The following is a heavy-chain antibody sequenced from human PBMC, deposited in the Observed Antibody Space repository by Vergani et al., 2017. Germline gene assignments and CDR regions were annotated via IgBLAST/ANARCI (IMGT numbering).Heavy chain of an antibody. CDR2: INTNGYYT. Sequence: EVQLLESGGDLVQPGGSLRLSCAASGFSFTTYAMSWVRQAPGKGLEWVSTINTNGYYTRYGDPVKGRFTISRDNSKSTLYLQRNSLRAEDTAIYYCAKGGWNYWFGSWGQGTLVIVS. CDR3: AKGGWNYWFGS. CDR1: GFSFTTYA. V-gene: IGHV3-23*01. J-gene: IGHJ5*01. D-gene: IGHD1-1*01.